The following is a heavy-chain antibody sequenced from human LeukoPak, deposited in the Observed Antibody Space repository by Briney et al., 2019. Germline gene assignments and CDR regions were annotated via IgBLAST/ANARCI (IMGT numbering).Heavy chain of an antibody. CDR2: INPNSGGT. V-gene: IGHV1-2*02. J-gene: IGHJ4*02. CDR3: ASGYCSGGSCYP. Sequence: ASVKVSCKASGYTFTGYYMHRVRQAPGQGLEWMGWINPNSGGTKYAQKFQGRVTMTRDTSISTAYMELSRLRSDDTAVYYCASGYCSGGSCYPWGQGTLVTVSS. CDR1: GYTFTGYY. D-gene: IGHD2-15*01.